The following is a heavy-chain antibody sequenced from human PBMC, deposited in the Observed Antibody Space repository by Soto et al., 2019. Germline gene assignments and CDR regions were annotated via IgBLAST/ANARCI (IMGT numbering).Heavy chain of an antibody. V-gene: IGHV4-34*01. D-gene: IGHD2-15*01. CDR2: INHSGST. J-gene: IGHJ5*02. CDR3: ARGRYCSGGSCYRNWFDP. Sequence: SETLSLTCAVYGGSFSGYYWSWIRQPPGKGLEWIGEINHSGSTNYNPSLKSRVTISVDTSKNQFSLKLSSVTSADTAVYYCARGRYCSGGSCYRNWFDPWGQGTLVTVSS. CDR1: GGSFSGYY.